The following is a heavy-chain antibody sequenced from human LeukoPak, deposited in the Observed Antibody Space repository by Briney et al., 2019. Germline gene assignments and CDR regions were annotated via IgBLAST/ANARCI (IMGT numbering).Heavy chain of an antibody. Sequence: GGSLRLSCAASGFTFSSYAMHWVRQAPGKGLEWVAVISYDGSNKYYADSVKGRFTISRDNSKNTLYLQMNSLRAEDTAVYYCAKDSYEYCSGGSCYSPNYFDYWGQGTLVTVSS. D-gene: IGHD2-15*01. CDR3: AKDSYEYCSGGSCYSPNYFDY. CDR1: GFTFSSYA. V-gene: IGHV3-30*04. J-gene: IGHJ4*02. CDR2: ISYDGSNK.